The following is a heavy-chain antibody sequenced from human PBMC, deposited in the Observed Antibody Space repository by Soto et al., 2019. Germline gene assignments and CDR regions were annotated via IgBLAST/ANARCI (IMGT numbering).Heavy chain of an antibody. J-gene: IGHJ2*01. CDR1: GYTLTDLC. Sequence: ASVKVSCKVSGYTLTDLCIHWVRQAPGKGLEWMGGFDPEDGRTIYTEKFQGRATVTEDTPTDTAYMELSSLTYDDTAVYYCATHLSRSRGLKVWNFALWGRGTLVTV. CDR2: FDPEDGRT. CDR3: ATHLSRSRGLKVWNFAL. D-gene: IGHD3-10*01. V-gene: IGHV1-24*01.